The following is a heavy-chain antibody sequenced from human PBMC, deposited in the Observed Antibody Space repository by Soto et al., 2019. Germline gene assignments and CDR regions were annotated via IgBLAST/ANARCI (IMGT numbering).Heavy chain of an antibody. CDR1: GGSISSGGYS. D-gene: IGHD6-6*01. CDR3: ARGPLPSSSPGRRGEYYFDY. J-gene: IGHJ4*02. CDR2: IYHSGST. V-gene: IGHV4-30-2*01. Sequence: QLQLQESGSGLVKPSQTLSLTCAVSGGSISSGGYSWSWIRQPPGKGLEWIGYIYHSGSTYYNPSLKSRVTISVDRSKNQFSRKLSSGTAADTAVYYGARGPLPSSSPGRRGEYYFDYWGQGTLVTVSS.